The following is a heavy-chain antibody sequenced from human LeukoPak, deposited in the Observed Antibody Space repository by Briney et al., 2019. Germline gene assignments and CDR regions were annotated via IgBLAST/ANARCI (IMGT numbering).Heavy chain of an antibody. CDR2: IYSGGDT. CDR3: ARDPPAVRTNTYA. CDR1: GFTISNNY. V-gene: IGHV3-66*01. D-gene: IGHD1-7*01. Sequence: PGGSLRLSCAASGFTISNNYMNWDRQAPGKGLEWVSLIYSGGDTYYADSVKGRFTISRDHSKNTLYLQMNSLRVEDTAVYYCARDPPAVRTNTYAWGQGTLVTVSS. J-gene: IGHJ5*02.